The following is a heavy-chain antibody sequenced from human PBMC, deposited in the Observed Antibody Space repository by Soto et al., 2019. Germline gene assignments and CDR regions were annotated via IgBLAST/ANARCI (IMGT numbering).Heavy chain of an antibody. CDR2: ISGSSGST. D-gene: IGHD5-18*01. Sequence: GGSLRLSCAASGFTFSSYAMSWVRQAPGKGLEWVSAISGSSGSTYYADSVKGRFTISRDNSKNTLYLQMNSLRAEDTAVYYCAKVNVDTAMGPLGYYYGMDVWGQGTTVTVSS. CDR3: AKVNVDTAMGPLGYYYGMDV. CDR1: GFTFSSYA. J-gene: IGHJ6*02. V-gene: IGHV3-23*01.